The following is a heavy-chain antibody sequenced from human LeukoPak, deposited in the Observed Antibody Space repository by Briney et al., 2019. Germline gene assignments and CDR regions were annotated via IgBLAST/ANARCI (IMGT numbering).Heavy chain of an antibody. J-gene: IGHJ5*02. CDR1: GYTFTGYF. V-gene: IGHV1-46*01. CDR2: INPSGGST. Sequence: ASVKVSCKASGYTFTGYFMHWVRQAPGQGLEWMGIINPSGGSTSYAQKFQGRVTMTRDMSTSTDYMELSSLRSEDTAVYYCARDNSVEDTAWWFDPWGQGTLVTVSS. D-gene: IGHD4-23*01. CDR3: ARDNSVEDTAWWFDP.